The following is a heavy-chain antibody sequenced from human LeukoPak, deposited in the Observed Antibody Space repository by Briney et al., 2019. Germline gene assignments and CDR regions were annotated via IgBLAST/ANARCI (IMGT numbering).Heavy chain of an antibody. CDR3: ARDLDATLAGFDY. CDR2: IYTSGST. J-gene: IGHJ4*02. V-gene: IGHV4-61*02. CDR1: GGSISSSSYY. Sequence: PSETLSLTCTVSGGSISSSSYYWSWIRQPTGKGLEWIGRIYTSGSTNYNPSLKSRVTMSVDTSKNQFSLKLSSVTAADTAVYYCARDLDATLAGFDYWGQGTLVTVSS.